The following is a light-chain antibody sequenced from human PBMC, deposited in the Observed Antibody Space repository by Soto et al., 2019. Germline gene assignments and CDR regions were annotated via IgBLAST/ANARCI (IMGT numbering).Light chain of an antibody. CDR2: GAS. V-gene: IGKV3-15*01. CDR1: QSVSSN. J-gene: IGKJ1*01. Sequence: EIVMTQSPATLSASPGERATLSCRASQSVSSNLAWYQQKPGQAPRLLIYGASTRATGIPARFSGSGSGTEFTLTISSLQSEDFAVFYCLQYNNWWTFGQGTKVDIK. CDR3: LQYNNWWT.